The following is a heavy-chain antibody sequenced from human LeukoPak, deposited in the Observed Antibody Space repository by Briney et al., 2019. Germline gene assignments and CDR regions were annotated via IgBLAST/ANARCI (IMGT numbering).Heavy chain of an antibody. Sequence: SVKFSCQASGYTFANYGIGWVRQAPGQGLEWMGRINPNSGGTNYAQKFQGRVTMTRDTSISTAYMELSRLRSDDTAVYYCVGGGTRDKFDYWGQGTLVTVSS. CDR2: INPNSGGT. CDR1: GYTFANYG. CDR3: VGGGTRDKFDY. V-gene: IGHV1-2*06. D-gene: IGHD1-14*01. J-gene: IGHJ4*02.